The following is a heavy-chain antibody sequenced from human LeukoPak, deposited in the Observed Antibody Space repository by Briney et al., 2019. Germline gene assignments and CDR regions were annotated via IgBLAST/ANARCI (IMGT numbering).Heavy chain of an antibody. CDR2: FYYSGST. D-gene: IGHD5-12*01. CDR3: ARGNPPGMVASVGGWFDP. Sequence: SETLSLTCTVSGGSISSYYWSWIRQPPGKGLEWIGYFYYSGSTNYNPSLKSRVTISVDTSKNQFSLKLSSVTAADTAVYYCARGNPPGMVASVGGWFDPWGQGTLVTVPS. J-gene: IGHJ5*02. V-gene: IGHV4-59*01. CDR1: GGSISSYY.